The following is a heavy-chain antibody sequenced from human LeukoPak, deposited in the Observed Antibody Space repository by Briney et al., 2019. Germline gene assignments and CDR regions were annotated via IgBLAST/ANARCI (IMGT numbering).Heavy chain of an antibody. CDR1: GFTFSHYW. CDR2: INQDGSEE. J-gene: IGHJ4*02. V-gene: IGHV3-7*01. CDR3: VRDGGVSGYDLLDY. D-gene: IGHD5-12*01. Sequence: GSLRLSCAASGFTFSHYWMAWVRQAPGKGLEWVAQINQDGSEEYYMDSVKARFTISRDNAKNSVFLQMNSLRAEDTAVYYCVRDGGVSGYDLLDYWGQGTLVTVSS.